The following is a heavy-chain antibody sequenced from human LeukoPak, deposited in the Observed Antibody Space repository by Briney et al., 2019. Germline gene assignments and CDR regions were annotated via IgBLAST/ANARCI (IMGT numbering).Heavy chain of an antibody. CDR1: GGSFSSYY. CDR2: IYYSGST. V-gene: IGHV4-59*08. Sequence: SETLSLTCTVSGGSFSSYYWSWIRQPPGKGLEWIAYIYYSGSTTYNPSLKSRVTVSVDTSKNQFSLKLSSVTAADTAVYYCARRGVAAIFDPWGQGTLVTVSS. D-gene: IGHD6-6*01. J-gene: IGHJ5*02. CDR3: ARRGVAAIFDP.